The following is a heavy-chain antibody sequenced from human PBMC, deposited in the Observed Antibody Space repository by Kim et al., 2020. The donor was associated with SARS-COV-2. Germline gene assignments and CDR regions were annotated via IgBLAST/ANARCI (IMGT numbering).Heavy chain of an antibody. CDR1: GFTFSTFD. V-gene: IGHV3-23*05. J-gene: IGHJ2*01. D-gene: IGHD3-16*01. Sequence: GGSLRLSCVASGFTFSTFDMHWVRQAPGKGLNWVAAIGNNASRTYYADSVKGRFTISRDNSKNTLYLQMHSLRADDTAVYYCSKATLTKWSFDFWGRGTLVTVSS. CDR3: SKATLTKWSFDF. CDR2: IGNNASRT.